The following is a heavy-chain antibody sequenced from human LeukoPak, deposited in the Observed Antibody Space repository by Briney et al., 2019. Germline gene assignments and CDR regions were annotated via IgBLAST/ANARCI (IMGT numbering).Heavy chain of an antibody. CDR2: IIPILGIA. Sequence: ASVKVSCKASGGTFSSYAISWVRQAPGQGLEWMGRIIPILGIANYAQKFQGRVTITTDESTSTAYMELSSLRSEDTAVYYCASLSPGGVPAAMGPPNWFDPWGQGTLVTVSS. D-gene: IGHD2-2*01. CDR1: GGTFSSYA. V-gene: IGHV1-69*04. J-gene: IGHJ5*02. CDR3: ASLSPGGVPAAMGPPNWFDP.